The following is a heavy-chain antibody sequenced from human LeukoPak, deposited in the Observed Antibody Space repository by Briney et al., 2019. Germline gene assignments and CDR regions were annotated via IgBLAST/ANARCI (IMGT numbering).Heavy chain of an antibody. CDR1: GFTFTNYA. CDR2: ISSSGSDT. D-gene: IGHD5-24*01. V-gene: IGHV3-23*01. J-gene: IGHJ4*02. CDR3: VKDRRWLQLAD. Sequence: GGSLRLSCAASGFTFTNYAMSWVRQAPGKGLEWVSAISSSGSDTYYADPVKGRFTVSRDNFKNTLYLQMSSLRAEDTAVYYCVKDRRWLQLADWGQGTLVTVSS.